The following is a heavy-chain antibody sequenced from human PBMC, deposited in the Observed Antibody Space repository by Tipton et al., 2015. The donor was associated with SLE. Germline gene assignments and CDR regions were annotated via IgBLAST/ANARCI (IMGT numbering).Heavy chain of an antibody. CDR3: ARLRGEQQMVRMGWL. CDR2: LYYNGSI. J-gene: IGHJ4*02. CDR1: GGSLTSSIYY. D-gene: IGHD6-13*01. Sequence: TLSLTCTVSGGSLTSSIYYWGWIRQPPGKGLEWIGTLYYNGSIFYNPSLKNRVTISTDTSKNQFSLGLKSVTAADTAVYYCARLRGEQQMVRMGWLWGQGTLVTVSS. V-gene: IGHV4-39*07.